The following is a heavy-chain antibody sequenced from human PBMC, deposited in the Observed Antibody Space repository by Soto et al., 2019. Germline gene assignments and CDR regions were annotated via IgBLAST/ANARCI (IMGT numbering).Heavy chain of an antibody. CDR3: ARGIRDSYGWGYYGMDV. Sequence: PGGSLRLSCAASGFTFSSYDMHWVRQATGKGLEWVSAIGTAGDTYYPGSVKGRFTISRENAKNSLYLQMNSLRAGDTAVYYCARGIRDSYGWGYYGMDVWGQGTTVTVSS. J-gene: IGHJ6*02. D-gene: IGHD5-18*01. CDR1: GFTFSSYD. V-gene: IGHV3-13*01. CDR2: IGTAGDT.